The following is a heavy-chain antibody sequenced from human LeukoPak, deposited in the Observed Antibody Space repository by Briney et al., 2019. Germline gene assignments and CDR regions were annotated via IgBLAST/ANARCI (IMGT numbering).Heavy chain of an antibody. CDR2: IYYSGSS. V-gene: IGHV4-39*01. CDR1: GGSISSSSYY. J-gene: IGHJ4*02. D-gene: IGHD3-10*01. Sequence: SETLSLTCTVSGGSISSSSYYWAWIRQPPGQGLEWIANIYYSGSSYYNPSLKSRVTISVDTSKNEFSLRMSSVTAADTAVYYCARRTSASSKNDYWGQGTLVTVSS. CDR3: ARRTSASSKNDY.